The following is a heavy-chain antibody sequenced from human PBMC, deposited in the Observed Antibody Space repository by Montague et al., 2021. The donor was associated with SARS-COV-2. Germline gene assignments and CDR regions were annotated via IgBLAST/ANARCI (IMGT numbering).Heavy chain of an antibody. V-gene: IGHV4-4*07. CDR2: IHSSGTT. CDR3: ARDYYDSTGLNWFDP. Sequence: SETLSLTCAVSGGSIITGSNFYWCWIRQSAGKVLEFIWLIHSSGTTNYTPPLNSLPIMSVDSSANLFSLQLTSVTAADTAVYYCARDYYDSTGLNWFDPWGQGILVTVSS. J-gene: IGHJ5*02. CDR1: GGSIITGSNFY. D-gene: IGHD3-22*01.